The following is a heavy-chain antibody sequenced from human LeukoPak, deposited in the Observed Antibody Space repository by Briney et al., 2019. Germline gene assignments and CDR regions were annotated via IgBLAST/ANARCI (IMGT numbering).Heavy chain of an antibody. CDR2: IKQDGSEK. V-gene: IGHV3-7*01. D-gene: IGHD5-18*01. CDR3: ARGLSGYSYGLTYYYYYYMDA. Sequence: GGSLRLSCAASGFTFSSYWMSWVRQAPGKGLEWVANIKQDGSEKYYVDSVKGRFTISRDNAKNSLYLQMNSLRAEDTAVYYCARGLSGYSYGLTYYYYYYMDAWGKGTTVTISS. CDR1: GFTFSSYW. J-gene: IGHJ6*03.